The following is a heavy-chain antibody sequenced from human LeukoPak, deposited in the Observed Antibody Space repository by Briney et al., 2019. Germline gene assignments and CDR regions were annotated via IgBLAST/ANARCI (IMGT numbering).Heavy chain of an antibody. V-gene: IGHV1-18*01. Sequence: ASVKVSCKASGYTFTSYGISWVRQAPGQGLEWMGWISAYNGNTNYAQKFQGRVTITADKSTSTAYMELSSLRSEDTAVYHCATEVTRVYAKTTGPYFDYWGQGTLVTVSS. D-gene: IGHD2-8*01. CDR3: ATEVTRVYAKTTGPYFDY. J-gene: IGHJ4*02. CDR1: GYTFTSYG. CDR2: ISAYNGNT.